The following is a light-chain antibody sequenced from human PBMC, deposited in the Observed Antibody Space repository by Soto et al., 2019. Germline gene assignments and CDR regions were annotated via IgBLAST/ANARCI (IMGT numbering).Light chain of an antibody. J-gene: IGKJ4*01. CDR3: QQYGNWPLT. Sequence: EVVMTQSPATLSVSPGERVTLSCRASQSLSSSHLAWYQQKPGQAPRLLIYATSTRATGFPARFSGSGSGTVFTLTISSLQSEDSAVYYCQQYGNWPLTFGGGTKVEIK. V-gene: IGKV3-15*01. CDR1: QSLSSSH. CDR2: ATS.